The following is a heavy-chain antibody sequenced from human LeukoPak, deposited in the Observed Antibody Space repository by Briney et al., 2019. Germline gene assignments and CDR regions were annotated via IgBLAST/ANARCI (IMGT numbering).Heavy chain of an antibody. D-gene: IGHD4-17*01. J-gene: IGHJ4*02. V-gene: IGHV3-74*01. CDR1: GFTFSNCW. CDR2: ISSHGSSA. CDR3: ASGYGDLGAY. Sequence: QSGGSLRLSCAASGFTFSNCWMHWVRHAPGRGLVWVSGISSHGSSANHADSVKGRFTISRDNAKNTLHLQMNSLRAEDTAVYYCASGYGDLGAYWGQGTLVTVSS.